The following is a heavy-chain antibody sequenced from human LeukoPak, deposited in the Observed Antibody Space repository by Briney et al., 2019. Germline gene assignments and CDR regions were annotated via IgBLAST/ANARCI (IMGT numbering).Heavy chain of an antibody. J-gene: IGHJ4*02. CDR1: GFTFSSYA. V-gene: IGHV3-23*01. Sequence: PGGSLRLSCAASGFTFSSYAMSWVRQAPGKGLEWVSAISGSGGSTYYADSVKGQFTISRDNSKNTLYLQMNSLRAEDTAVYYCAKDQGYYDFWSGFDYWGQGTLVTVSS. D-gene: IGHD3-3*01. CDR3: AKDQGYYDFWSGFDY. CDR2: ISGSGGST.